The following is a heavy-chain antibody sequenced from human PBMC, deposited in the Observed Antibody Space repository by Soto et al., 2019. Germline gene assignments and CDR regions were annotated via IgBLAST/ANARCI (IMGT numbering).Heavy chain of an antibody. CDR2: IKQDGSEK. J-gene: IGHJ6*03. V-gene: IGHV3-7*01. D-gene: IGHD4-4*01. CDR1: GFTFSSYW. Sequence: EVQLVESGGGLVQPGGSLRLSCAASGFTFSSYWMSWVRQAPGKGLEWVANIKQDGSEKYYVDSVKGRFTISRDNAKNSLYLQMNSLRAEDTAVDYGARTETIHDYSKGGYYYYMDVWGKGTTVTVSS. CDR3: ARTETIHDYSKGGYYYYMDV.